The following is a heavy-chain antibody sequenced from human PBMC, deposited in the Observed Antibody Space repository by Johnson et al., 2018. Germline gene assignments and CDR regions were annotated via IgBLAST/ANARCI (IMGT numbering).Heavy chain of an antibody. CDR3: ARDRRNSYGYYYYYYMDV. CDR1: GFTFSDYY. V-gene: IGHV3-11*04. D-gene: IGHD5-18*01. CDR2: ISSSGSTI. Sequence: QVQLVQSGGGLVKPGGSLRLSCAASGFTFSDYYMSWIRQAPGKGLEWVSYISSSGSTIYYADSVKGRFTISRDNAKNSLYLELNNLRAEDTAVYYCARDRRNSYGYYYYYYMDVWGKGTTVTVSS. J-gene: IGHJ6*03.